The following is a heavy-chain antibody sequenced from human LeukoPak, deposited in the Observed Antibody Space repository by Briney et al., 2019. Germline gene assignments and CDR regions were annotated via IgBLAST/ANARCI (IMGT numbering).Heavy chain of an antibody. CDR1: GFTFSSYG. CDR3: ARLDPIVVVTARDY. D-gene: IGHD2-21*02. J-gene: IGHJ4*02. V-gene: IGHV3-21*05. Sequence: GRSLRLSCAASGFTFSSYGMHWVRQAPGKGLEWVSYISSSSSYIYYADSVKGRFTISRDNAKNSLYLQMNSLRAEDTAVYYCARLDPIVVVTARDYWGQGTLVTVSS. CDR2: ISSSSSYI.